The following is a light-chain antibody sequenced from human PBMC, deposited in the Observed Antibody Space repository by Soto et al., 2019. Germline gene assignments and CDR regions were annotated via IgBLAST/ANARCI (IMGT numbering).Light chain of an antibody. V-gene: IGKV1-33*01. CDR3: QQYDNLPFT. CDR2: DAS. Sequence: DIQMTQSPSSLSASVGDRVTITCQASQDISNYLNWYQQKPGKAPKLLIYDASNLETGVPSRFSGSGSGTDNTVTISSLQPEDIATYYCQQYDNLPFTFGPGTKVDIK. CDR1: QDISNY. J-gene: IGKJ3*01.